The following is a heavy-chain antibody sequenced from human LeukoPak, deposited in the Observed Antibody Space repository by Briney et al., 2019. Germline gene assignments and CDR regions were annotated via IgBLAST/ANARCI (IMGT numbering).Heavy chain of an antibody. V-gene: IGHV5-51*01. CDR1: GYSFASYW. D-gene: IGHD7-27*01. CDR3: ARHNNWGFDY. J-gene: IGHJ4*02. Sequence: GESLKISCKASGYSFASYWIGWVRQMSGKGLEWMAIIHPNDASTIYSPSFQGQVIISADKSINTAYLQWSTLKASDTAIYYCARHNNWGFDYWDRGTLLTVSS. CDR2: IHPNDAST.